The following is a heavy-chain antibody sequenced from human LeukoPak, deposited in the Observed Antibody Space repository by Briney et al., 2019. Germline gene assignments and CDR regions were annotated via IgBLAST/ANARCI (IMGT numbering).Heavy chain of an antibody. CDR1: GGSIIIYY. CDR3: ASAKRIIRQTGLLRAEYFQH. Sequence: SETLSLTFTVSGGSIIIYYWSWIRQPAGKGLEWIGRIYTSGSTNYNPSLKSRVTMSVDTSKHQFSLKLSSVTAADTAVYYCASAKRIIRQTGLLRAEYFQHWGQGTLVTVSS. CDR2: IYTSGST. J-gene: IGHJ1*01. V-gene: IGHV4-4*07. D-gene: IGHD2/OR15-2a*01.